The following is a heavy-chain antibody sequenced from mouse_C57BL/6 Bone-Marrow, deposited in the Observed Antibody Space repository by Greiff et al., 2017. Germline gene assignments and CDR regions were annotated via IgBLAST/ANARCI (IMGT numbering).Heavy chain of an antibody. CDR1: GYTFTDYE. J-gene: IGHJ3*01. CDR3: TRGGYSWFAY. Sequence: VKLMESGAELVRPGASVTLSCKASGYTFTDYEMNWVKQTPVHGLEWIGAIDPETGGTAYNQKFKGKAILHADKSSSTAYMVLRSLTSEDSAVYYCTRGGYSWFAYWGQGTLVTVSA. CDR2: IDPETGGT. V-gene: IGHV1-15*01.